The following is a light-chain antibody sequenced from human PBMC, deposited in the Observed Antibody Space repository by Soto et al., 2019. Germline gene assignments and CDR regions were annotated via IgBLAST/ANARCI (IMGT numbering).Light chain of an antibody. CDR2: HAS. Sequence: IVMTQSPATLSVSPGDRATLSCRASQSVGSSLAWYQQKPGQAPRLLIYHASTRATAVPARFSGSGSGTEFNLTISSLQSEDFAVYYCQHHFNWPPFAFGPGTKLEI. V-gene: IGKV3-15*01. J-gene: IGKJ2*01. CDR3: QHHFNWPPFA. CDR1: QSVGSS.